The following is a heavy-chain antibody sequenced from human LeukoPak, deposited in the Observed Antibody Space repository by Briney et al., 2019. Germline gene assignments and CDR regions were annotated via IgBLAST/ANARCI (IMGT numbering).Heavy chain of an antibody. Sequence: GGSLRLSCAASGFTFSSHWTHWVRQAPGKGLVWVSRISGDGSATIYADSVKGRFSISRDNAENTVYLQMNSLTVEDTAVYYCTRRVSATRWFDPWGQGTLVTVSS. D-gene: IGHD2-15*01. CDR1: GFTFSSHW. CDR2: ISGDGSAT. CDR3: TRRVSATRWFDP. J-gene: IGHJ5*02. V-gene: IGHV3-74*01.